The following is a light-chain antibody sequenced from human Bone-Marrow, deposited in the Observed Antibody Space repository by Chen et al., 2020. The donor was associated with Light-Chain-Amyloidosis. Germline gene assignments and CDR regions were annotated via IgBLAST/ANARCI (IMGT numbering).Light chain of an antibody. V-gene: IGLV1-40*01. CDR3: QSYDSSLSAWV. CDR1: SANIGADYV. J-gene: IGLJ3*02. CDR2: RNT. Sequence: QAVLTQPHSVSAAPGQTVTISCTGSSANIGADYVVHWYQQLPGAAPKRLNFRNTNRPSGGPDRFSGFKSGTSSSLVITGLQAEDEAYYYCQSYDSSLSAWVFGGGTKLTVL.